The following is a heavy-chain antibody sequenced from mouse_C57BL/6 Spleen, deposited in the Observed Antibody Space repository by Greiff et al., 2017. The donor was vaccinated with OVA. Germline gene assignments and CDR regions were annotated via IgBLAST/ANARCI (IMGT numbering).Heavy chain of an antibody. CDR2: IHPNSGST. V-gene: IGHV1-64*01. Sequence: VKLQQPGAELVKPGASVKLSCKASGYTFTSYWMHWVKQRPGQGLEWIGMIHPNSGSTNYNEKFKSKATLTVDKSSSTAYMQLSSLTSEDSAVYYCARGGYDGYLYYFDYWGQGTTLTVSS. D-gene: IGHD2-3*01. CDR1: GYTFTSYW. CDR3: ARGGYDGYLYYFDY. J-gene: IGHJ2*01.